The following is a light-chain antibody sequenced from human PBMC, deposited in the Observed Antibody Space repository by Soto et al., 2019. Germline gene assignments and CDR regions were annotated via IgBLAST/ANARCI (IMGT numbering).Light chain of an antibody. CDR1: SSNIESNT. Sequence: QAVVTQPPSASGTPGQRVTISCSGSSSNIESNTVNWYQQLPGTAPKLLIYSNNQRPSGVPDRFSGSKSGTSASLAISGLQSDDEADDYCAAWDDSLNGHVVFGGGTKLTVL. CDR3: AAWDDSLNGHVV. J-gene: IGLJ2*01. CDR2: SNN. V-gene: IGLV1-44*01.